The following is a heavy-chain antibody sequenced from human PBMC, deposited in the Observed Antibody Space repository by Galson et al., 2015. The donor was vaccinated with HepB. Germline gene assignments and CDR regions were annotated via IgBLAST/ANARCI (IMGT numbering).Heavy chain of an antibody. J-gene: IGHJ4*02. CDR2: ISYDGSNK. CDR1: GFTFSSFG. V-gene: IGHV3-30*03. CDR3: AAEMATTKFDY. Sequence: SLRLSCAASGFTFSSFGMHWVRQAPGQGLERVAVISYDGSNKYYADSVKGRFTISRDHSKNTLYLQMNSLRAEDTAVYYWAAEMATTKFDYWGQGTLVTVSS. D-gene: IGHD5-24*01.